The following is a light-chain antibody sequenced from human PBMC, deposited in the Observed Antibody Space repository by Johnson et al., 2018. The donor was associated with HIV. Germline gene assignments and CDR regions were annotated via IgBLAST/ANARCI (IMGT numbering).Light chain of an antibody. Sequence: QSALTQPPSVSAAPGQKVTISCSGSSSNIGNNYVSWYQQLPGTAPKLLIYDNNKRPSGIPDRFSGSKSGTSATLGITGLQTGDEADYYCGTWDSRRGVFGTRTKVTVL. CDR1: SSNIGNNY. CDR3: GTWDSRRGV. V-gene: IGLV1-51*01. CDR2: DNN. J-gene: IGLJ1*01.